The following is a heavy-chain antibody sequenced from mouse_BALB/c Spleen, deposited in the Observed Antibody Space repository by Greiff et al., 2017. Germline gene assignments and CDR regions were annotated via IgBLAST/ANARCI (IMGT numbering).Heavy chain of an antibody. V-gene: IGHV1S81*02. Sequence: QVQLQQPGAELVKPGASVKLSCKASGYTFTSYWMHWVKQRPGQGLEWIGEINPSNGRTNYNEKFKSKATLTVDKSSSTAYMQLSSLTSEDSAVYYCARSGYYAFDYWGQGTTLTVSS. CDR3: ARSGYYAFDY. CDR2: INPSNGRT. D-gene: IGHD2-3*01. CDR1: GYTFTSYW. J-gene: IGHJ2*01.